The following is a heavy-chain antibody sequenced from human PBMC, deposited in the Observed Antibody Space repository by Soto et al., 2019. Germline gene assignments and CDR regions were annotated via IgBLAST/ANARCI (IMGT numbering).Heavy chain of an antibody. V-gene: IGHV1-8*01. D-gene: IGHD4-17*01. CDR2: MNPNSGNT. Sequence: ASVKVSCKASGYTFTSYDINWVRQATGQGLEWMGWMNPNSGNTGYAQKFQGRVTMTRNTSISTDYMELSSLRSEDTDVYYCARGISSGDYDHYWGQGTLVTVSS. CDR3: ARGISSGDYDHY. J-gene: IGHJ4*02. CDR1: GYTFTSYD.